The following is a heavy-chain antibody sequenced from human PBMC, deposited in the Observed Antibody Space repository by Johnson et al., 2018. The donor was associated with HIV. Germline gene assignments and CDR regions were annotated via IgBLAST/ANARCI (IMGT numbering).Heavy chain of an antibody. CDR2: ISDDVTSR. Sequence: QVQLVESGGGVVQPGKSLRLSCAASGFTFSSFAMHWVRQAPGKGLEWVAVISDDVTSRYYVDSVKGRFTIFRDNYKNLLYLHMNSLRAEDTAVYYCAKDGSDAGNGWDAFDIWGQGTMVTVSS. CDR3: AKDGSDAGNGWDAFDI. V-gene: IGHV3-30*04. CDR1: GFTFSSFA. J-gene: IGHJ3*02. D-gene: IGHD4-23*01.